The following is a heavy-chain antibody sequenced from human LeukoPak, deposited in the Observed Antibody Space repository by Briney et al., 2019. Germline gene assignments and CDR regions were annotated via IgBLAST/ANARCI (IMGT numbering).Heavy chain of an antibody. J-gene: IGHJ3*02. CDR2: ISGGGSYI. D-gene: IGHD3-22*01. CDR3: ARTLYDSDGPLLFDAFDI. Sequence: GGSLRLSRTASGFTFSTYIINWVRQAPGKGLEWVSSISGGGSYIYYADSVKGRFTISRDNAENSLFLQMNSLRADDTAVYYCARTLYDSDGPLLFDAFDIWGQGTMVTVSS. V-gene: IGHV3-21*01. CDR1: GFTFSTYI.